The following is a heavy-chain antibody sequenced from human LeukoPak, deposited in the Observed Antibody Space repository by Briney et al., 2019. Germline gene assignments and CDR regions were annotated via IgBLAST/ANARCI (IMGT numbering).Heavy chain of an antibody. Sequence: GGFLRLSCAASGFIFSSNWMHWVRQAPGKGLVWVSRINEDGSTTNHADSVKGRFTISRDNAKNTLYMQMNSLRAEDTAVYYCVRDLGGRSGHWGQGTLVTVSS. D-gene: IGHD1-26*01. J-gene: IGHJ4*02. CDR1: GFIFSSNW. CDR2: INEDGSTT. CDR3: VRDLGGRSGH. V-gene: IGHV3-74*01.